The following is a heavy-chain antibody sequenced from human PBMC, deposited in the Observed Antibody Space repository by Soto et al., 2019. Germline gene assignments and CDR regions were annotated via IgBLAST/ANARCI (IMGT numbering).Heavy chain of an antibody. CDR1: DGSISTSSYY. CDR2: IFYTGRT. D-gene: IGHD3-22*01. V-gene: IGHV4-39*01. CDR3: TRHHPHHYDSSGYFDY. Sequence: QLQMQEPGPGLVKPSETLSLTCTVSDGSISTSSYYWGWIRQSPGKGLEWIGTIFYTGRTYYNPSLERRVPLSVDTSKNPFSLHLTSVTAADTAVYYCTRHHPHHYDSSGYFDYWGQGTLVTVSS. J-gene: IGHJ4*02.